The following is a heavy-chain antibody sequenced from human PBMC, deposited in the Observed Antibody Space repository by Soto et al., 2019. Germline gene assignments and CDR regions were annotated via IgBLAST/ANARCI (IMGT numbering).Heavy chain of an antibody. CDR3: AKARAYYYDSSALGDY. Sequence: QVQLVESGGGVVQPGRSLRLPCAASGFTFSSYGMHWVRQAPGKGLEWVAVISYDGSNKYYADSVKGRFTISRDNSKNTLYLQMNSLRAEDTAVYYCAKARAYYYDSSALGDYWGQGTLVTVSS. V-gene: IGHV3-30*18. CDR1: GFTFSSYG. D-gene: IGHD3-22*01. J-gene: IGHJ4*02. CDR2: ISYDGSNK.